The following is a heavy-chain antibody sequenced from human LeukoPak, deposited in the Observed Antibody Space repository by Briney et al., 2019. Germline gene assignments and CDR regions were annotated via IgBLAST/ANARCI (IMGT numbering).Heavy chain of an antibody. J-gene: IGHJ4*02. V-gene: IGHV3-21*01. CDR2: ISSSSSYI. CDR1: GFTFGSFS. D-gene: IGHD5-18*01. CDR3: ARELGTAMGPYFDY. Sequence: KSGGPLRLSCAPSGFTFGSFSRNGAPRAPGRGLDGVSSISSSSSYIYYADSVKGRFTISRDNAKNSLYLQMNSLRAEDTAVYYCARELGTAMGPYFDYWGQGTLVTVSS.